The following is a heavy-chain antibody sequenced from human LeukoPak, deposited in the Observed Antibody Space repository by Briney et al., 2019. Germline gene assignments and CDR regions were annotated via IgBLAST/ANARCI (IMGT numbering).Heavy chain of an antibody. J-gene: IGHJ3*02. CDR3: ARAAVGHDAFDI. CDR1: GGSISSYY. D-gene: IGHD6-13*01. V-gene: IGHV4-59*08. CDR2: IYYSGST. Sequence: SETLSLTCTVSGGSISSYYWSWIRQPAGKGLEWIGYIYYSGSTNYNPSLKRRVTISVDTSKNQFSLKLSSVTAADTAVYYCARAAVGHDAFDIWGQGTMVTVSS.